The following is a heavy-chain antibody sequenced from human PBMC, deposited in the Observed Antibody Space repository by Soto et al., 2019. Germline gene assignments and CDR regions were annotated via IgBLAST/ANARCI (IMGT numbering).Heavy chain of an antibody. CDR1: GGTFSSYT. CDR3: ASRSDYCSSTSCYVDY. CDR2: IIPILGIA. J-gene: IGHJ4*02. V-gene: IGHV1-69*02. Sequence: QVQLVQSGAEVKKPGSSVKVSCKASGGTFSSYTISWVRQAPGQGLEWMGRIIPILGIANYAQKFQGRVTITADKSTSTAYMDLSSLRSEDTAVYCCASRSDYCSSTSCYVDYWGQGTLVTVSS. D-gene: IGHD2-2*01.